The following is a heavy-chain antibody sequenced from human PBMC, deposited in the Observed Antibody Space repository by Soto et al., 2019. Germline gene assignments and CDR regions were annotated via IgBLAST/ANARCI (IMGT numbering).Heavy chain of an antibody. V-gene: IGHV4-59*08. CDR2: IYYSGST. D-gene: IGHD6-19*01. CDR3: ARLGSSGWYYYYYYGMDV. J-gene: IGHJ6*02. Sequence: QVQLQESGPGLVKPSETLSLTCTVSGGSISSYYWSWIRQPPGKGLEWIRYIYYSGSTNYNPSLKSRVTISVDTSKNQFSLKLSSVTAADTAVYYCARLGSSGWYYYYYYGMDVWGQGTTVTVSS. CDR1: GGSISSYY.